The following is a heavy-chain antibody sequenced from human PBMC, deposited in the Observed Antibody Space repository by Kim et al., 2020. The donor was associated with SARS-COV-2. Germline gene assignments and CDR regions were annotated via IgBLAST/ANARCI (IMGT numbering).Heavy chain of an antibody. J-gene: IGHJ6*02. V-gene: IGHV1-69*13. CDR3: ARGGYSLGRYYYYGMDV. D-gene: IGHD5-18*01. CDR2: IIPIFGTA. CDR1: GGTFSNYA. Sequence: SVKVSCKASGGTFSNYAISWVRQAPGQGLEWMGGIIPIFGTANYAQKFQGRVTITADDSTSTAYMELSSLRSEDTAVYYCARGGYSLGRYYYYGMDVWGQGTTVTVSS.